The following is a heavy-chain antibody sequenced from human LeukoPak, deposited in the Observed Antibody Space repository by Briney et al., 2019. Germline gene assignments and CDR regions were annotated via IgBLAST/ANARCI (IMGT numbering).Heavy chain of an antibody. D-gene: IGHD2-2*02. J-gene: IGHJ6*02. Sequence: ASVKVSCKASGYTFTSYDINWVRQVTGQGLEWMGWMSPNSGHTGYAQKFQGRVTITRDTSASTAYMELSSLRSEDTAVYYCARDPDCSSTSCYTGGYYGMDVWGQGTTVTVSS. CDR3: ARDPDCSSTSCYTGGYYGMDV. CDR2: MSPNSGHT. V-gene: IGHV1-8*01. CDR1: GYTFTSYD.